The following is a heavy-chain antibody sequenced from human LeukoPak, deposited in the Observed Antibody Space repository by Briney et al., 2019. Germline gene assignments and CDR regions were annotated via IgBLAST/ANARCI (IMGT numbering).Heavy chain of an antibody. CDR3: ARDSHYSSSSTYYYHYLDV. V-gene: IGHV4-39*07. D-gene: IGHD6-13*01. CDR2: IYYSGST. J-gene: IGHJ6*03. Sequence: PSETLSLTCTISGGSINSSGHYWGWIRQPPGKGLEWIGNIYYSGSTYYNPSLKSRVTISLDTSKNQFSLKLSSVTAADTAVYYCARDSHYSSSSTYYYHYLDVWGTGTTVTVSS. CDR1: GGSINSSGHY.